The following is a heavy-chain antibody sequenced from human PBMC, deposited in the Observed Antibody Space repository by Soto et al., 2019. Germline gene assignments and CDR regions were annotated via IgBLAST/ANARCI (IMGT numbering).Heavy chain of an antibody. D-gene: IGHD2-2*01. CDR2: INSDGSST. J-gene: IGHJ4*02. V-gene: IGHV3-74*01. CDR3: AREGGLYCTITSCQRPFNH. CDR1: GFIFSSHW. Sequence: EVQLVESGGGSVQPGGSLRLSCAASGFIFSSHWMHWVRQAPGKGLVWVSRINSDGSSTTYADSVKGRFTISRDNVKKTLYLQMNSLRADDTAVYYCAREGGLYCTITSCQRPFNHWGQGTLVTVSS.